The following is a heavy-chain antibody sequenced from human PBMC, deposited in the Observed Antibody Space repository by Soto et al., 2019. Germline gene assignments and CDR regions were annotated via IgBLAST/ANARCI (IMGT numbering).Heavy chain of an antibody. V-gene: IGHV4-39*01. Sequence: SETLSLTCTVSGDSSVSSSSYYWGWIRQPPGKGLEWIGSIYYTGNTFYSPSFRSRLTLSVDTSKSQFSLKLRSVTAADTATYYCASEVSSTDGMDVWGQGTTVTVSS. D-gene: IGHD2-15*01. CDR1: GDSSVSSSSYY. J-gene: IGHJ6*02. CDR2: IYYTGNT. CDR3: ASEVSSTDGMDV.